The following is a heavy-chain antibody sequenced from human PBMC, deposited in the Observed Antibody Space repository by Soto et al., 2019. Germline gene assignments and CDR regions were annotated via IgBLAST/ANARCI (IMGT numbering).Heavy chain of an antibody. Sequence: GGSLRLSCAASGITCSSYWMHWVRQAPGKGLVWVSRINSDGSSTSYADSVKGRFTISRDNAKNTLYLQMNSLRAEDTAVYYCARDDGAAAGTWFDYCGLGPRVTVSS. V-gene: IGHV3-74*01. D-gene: IGHD6-13*01. CDR1: GITCSSYW. CDR3: ARDDGAAAGTWFDY. CDR2: INSDGSST. J-gene: IGHJ4*02.